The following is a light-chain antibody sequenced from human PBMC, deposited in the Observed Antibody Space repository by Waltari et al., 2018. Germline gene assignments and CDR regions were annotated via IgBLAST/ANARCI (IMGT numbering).Light chain of an antibody. V-gene: IGLV2-14*01. CDR3: SSYTSGASVDV. Sequence: QSALTQPASVSGSPGQPITITCTGTTGDIGSYNYVSWYQQYPGEAPKLIVYDVDNRPSGISDSFSGSKSGNTASLTISGLQPEDEADYYCSSYTSGASVDVFGTGTRVTVL. J-gene: IGLJ1*01. CDR1: TGDIGSYNY. CDR2: DVD.